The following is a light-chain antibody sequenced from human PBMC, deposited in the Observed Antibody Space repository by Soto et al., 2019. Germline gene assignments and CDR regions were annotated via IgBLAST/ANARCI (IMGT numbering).Light chain of an antibody. CDR1: QTISSN. J-gene: IGKJ2*01. Sequence: EIVMTQSPATLSVSPGERATLSCRASQTISSNLAWYQQKPGQAPRLLIHGASTRATGVTARFSGSGSGTEFTPTISSQQSEDVAVYYCQQYHNWTPQYTFGQGTKLQIK. CDR2: GAS. CDR3: QQYHNWTPQYT. V-gene: IGKV3-15*01.